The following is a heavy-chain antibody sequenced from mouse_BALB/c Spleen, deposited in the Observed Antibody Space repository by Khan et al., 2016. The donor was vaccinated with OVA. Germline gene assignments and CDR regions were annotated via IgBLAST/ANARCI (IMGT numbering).Heavy chain of an antibody. D-gene: IGHD1-3*01. CDR2: ISTYYGDA. J-gene: IGHJ3*01. Sequence: QVQLQQPGAELVRPGVSAKISCKGSGYTFTDFAMHWVKQSHAKSLEWLGVISTYYGDADYNQKFKGKATMTVDKSSSTAYMELARLTSEDSAIYYCARGSGNSRFAYWGQGTLVTVSA. CDR3: ARGSGNSRFAY. CDR1: GYTFTDFA. V-gene: IGHV1S137*01.